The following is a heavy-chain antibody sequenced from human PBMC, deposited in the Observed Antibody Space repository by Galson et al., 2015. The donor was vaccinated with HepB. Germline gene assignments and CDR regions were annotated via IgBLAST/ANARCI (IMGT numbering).Heavy chain of an antibody. Sequence: SLRLSCAASGFTFSSYAMHWVRQAPGKGLEWVAVISYDGSNKYYADSVKGRFTISRDNSKNTLYLQMNSLRAEDTAVYYCARSGIAAAGTLEGFDPWGQGTLVTVSS. D-gene: IGHD6-13*01. V-gene: IGHV3-30-3*01. CDR2: ISYDGSNK. CDR1: GFTFSSYA. J-gene: IGHJ5*02. CDR3: ARSGIAAAGTLEGFDP.